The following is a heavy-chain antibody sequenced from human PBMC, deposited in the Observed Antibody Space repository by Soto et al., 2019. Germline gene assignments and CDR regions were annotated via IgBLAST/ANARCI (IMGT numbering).Heavy chain of an antibody. CDR2: IWYDGSNK. D-gene: IGHD2-2*01. CDR3: ARRAGYQLMGDGGWFDP. Sequence: QVQLVESGGGVVQPGRSLRISCAASGFSFTNHGMHWVRQTPGKGLEWVAVIWYDGSNKYYADSVKGRFTISRDTSKNTLYLQMNSLRAEDTAVYYCARRAGYQLMGDGGWFDPWGQGTLVTVSS. J-gene: IGHJ5*02. CDR1: GFSFTNHG. V-gene: IGHV3-33*01.